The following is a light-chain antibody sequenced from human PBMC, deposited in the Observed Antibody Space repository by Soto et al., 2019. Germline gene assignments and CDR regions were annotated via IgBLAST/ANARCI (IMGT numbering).Light chain of an antibody. CDR1: QSVSSSC. J-gene: IGKJ3*01. CDR2: DDS. V-gene: IGKV3D-20*02. Sequence: EIVFTQSPGTLSLSPGERATLSCRASQSVSSSCLAWYQQKPGQAPRLLIYDDSNRATGIPARFSGSGSGTDFILTISSLEPEDFAVYYCQHRNNRPFSFGPGTKVDIK. CDR3: QHRNNRPFS.